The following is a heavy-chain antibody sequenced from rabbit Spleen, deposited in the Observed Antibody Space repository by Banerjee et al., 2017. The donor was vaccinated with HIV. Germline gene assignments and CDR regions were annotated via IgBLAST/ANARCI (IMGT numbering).Heavy chain of an antibody. V-gene: IGHV1S40*01. CDR2: IYTGDGST. D-gene: IGHD1-1*01. J-gene: IGHJ6*01. CDR3: ARDTSSSFSSYGMDL. CDR1: GFSFSSSYY. Sequence: QQLVESGGGLVKPGASLTLTCTASGFSFSSSYYMCWVRQAPGKGLEWIGCIYTGDGSTAYASWAKGRFTVSKTSSTTVTLQLNSLTAADTATYFCARDTSSSFSSYGMDLWGPGTLVTVS.